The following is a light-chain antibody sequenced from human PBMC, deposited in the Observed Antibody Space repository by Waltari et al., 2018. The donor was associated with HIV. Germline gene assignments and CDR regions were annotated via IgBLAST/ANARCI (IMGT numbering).Light chain of an antibody. Sequence: EIVMTQSPATLSVSPGDRVTLSCRSSQIVTNNLAWYHQKPCQSPRILIYGASTRATGIPVTFSCRGSATEFTLTISSLQSEDFAIYYCQQYNDWPLTFGGGTKVDI. V-gene: IGKV3-15*01. CDR1: QIVTNN. J-gene: IGKJ4*01. CDR2: GAS. CDR3: QQYNDWPLT.